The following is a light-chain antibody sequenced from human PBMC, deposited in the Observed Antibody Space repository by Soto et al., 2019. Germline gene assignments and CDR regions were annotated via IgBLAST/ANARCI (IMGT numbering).Light chain of an antibody. CDR2: GAS. J-gene: IGKJ1*01. V-gene: IGKV3-15*01. CDR3: QQYNNWWT. CDR1: QSVSNN. Sequence: EIVMTQSPATLSVSPGERATLSCRASQSVSNNLAWYQKKPGQAPRLLIYGASTRATGIPARFSGSGSGTEFTLTISSLQSEDFDFYYCQQYNNWWTFGQGTRVDIK.